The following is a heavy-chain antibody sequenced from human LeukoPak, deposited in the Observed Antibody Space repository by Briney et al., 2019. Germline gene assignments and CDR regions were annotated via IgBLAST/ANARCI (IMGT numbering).Heavy chain of an antibody. D-gene: IGHD3-16*01. CDR3: ARDLLISLRNYDAFDI. Sequence: PGGSLRLSCAASGFTFSSYAMNWVRQAPGKGLEWVSSISSSSYIYYAASVEGRITISRDNAKNSLYLQMNSLRAEDTAVYYCARDLLISLRNYDAFDIWGQGTMVTVSS. J-gene: IGHJ3*02. CDR2: ISSSSYI. CDR1: GFTFSSYA. V-gene: IGHV3-21*01.